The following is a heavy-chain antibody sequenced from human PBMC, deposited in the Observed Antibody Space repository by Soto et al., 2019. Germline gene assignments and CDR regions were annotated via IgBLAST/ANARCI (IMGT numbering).Heavy chain of an antibody. CDR1: GGTFSSYA. D-gene: IGHD2-21*02. J-gene: IGHJ3*01. CDR2: IIPIFGTA. V-gene: IGHV1-69*13. Sequence: ASVKVSCKASGGTFSSYAISWVRQAPGQGLEWMGGIIPIFGTANYAQKFQGRVTITADESTSTAYMELSSLRSEDTAVYYCARTPPHMVGVTATGAFDFWGQGTMVTVSS. CDR3: ARTPPHMVGVTATGAFDF.